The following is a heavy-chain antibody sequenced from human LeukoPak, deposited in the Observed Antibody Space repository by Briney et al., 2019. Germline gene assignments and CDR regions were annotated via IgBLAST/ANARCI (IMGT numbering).Heavy chain of an antibody. Sequence: SETLSLTCTVSGGSISSNNYYWGWIRQPPGKGLEWIGSIYYGGYTYYNPSLKSRVTISVDTSKNQFSLKLSSVTGADTAIYYCQSRFLEWLLDYWGQGTLVTVSS. CDR3: QSRFLEWLLDY. D-gene: IGHD3-3*01. J-gene: IGHJ4*02. CDR1: GGSISSNNYY. V-gene: IGHV4-39*01. CDR2: IYYGGYT.